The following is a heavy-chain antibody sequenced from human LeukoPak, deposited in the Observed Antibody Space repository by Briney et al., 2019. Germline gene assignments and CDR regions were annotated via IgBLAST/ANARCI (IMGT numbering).Heavy chain of an antibody. CDR1: RFTFNSYA. Sequence: GGSLRLSCAASRFTFNSYAMSWVRQAPGKGLEWVSVIGGSNGITFYVGSVKGRFTISRGNSKNTLYLQVNSLRAEDTALYYCARRGDGGRSFDYWGQGTLVTVSS. J-gene: IGHJ4*02. CDR2: IGGSNGIT. D-gene: IGHD4-23*01. V-gene: IGHV3-23*01. CDR3: ARRGDGGRSFDY.